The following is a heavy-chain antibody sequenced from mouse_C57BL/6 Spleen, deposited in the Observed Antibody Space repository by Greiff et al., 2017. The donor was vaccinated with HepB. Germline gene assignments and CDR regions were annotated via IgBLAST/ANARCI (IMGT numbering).Heavy chain of an antibody. CDR3: ARDDYDHWYFDV. Sequence: VQLQQSGAELVKPGASVKLSCKASGYTFTSYWMHWVKQRPGQGLEWIGMIHPNSGSTNYNEKFKSKATLTVDKSSSTAYMQLSSLTSEDSAVYYCARDDYDHWYFDVWGTGTTVTVSS. D-gene: IGHD2-4*01. V-gene: IGHV1-64*01. CDR2: IHPNSGST. J-gene: IGHJ1*03. CDR1: GYTFTSYW.